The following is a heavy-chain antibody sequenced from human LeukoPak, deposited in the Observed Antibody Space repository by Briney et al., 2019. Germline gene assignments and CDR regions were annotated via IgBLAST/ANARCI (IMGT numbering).Heavy chain of an antibody. J-gene: IGHJ6*04. CDR2: ISAYKGNT. Sequence: WASVKVSCRASGYTFTSYGISWVRQAPGQGLEWMGWISAYKGNTNYAQKLQGRVTMTTDTSTSTAYMELRSLRSDDTAVYYCARVRREYYYGSLYGMDVWGKGTTVTVSS. V-gene: IGHV1-18*04. CDR1: GYTFTSYG. CDR3: ARVRREYYYGSLYGMDV. D-gene: IGHD3-10*01.